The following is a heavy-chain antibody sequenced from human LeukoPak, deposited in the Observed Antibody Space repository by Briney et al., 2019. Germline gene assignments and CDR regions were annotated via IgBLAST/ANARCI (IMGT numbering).Heavy chain of an antibody. Sequence: SETLSLTCTVSGGSISSGGYYWSWIRQHPGKGLEWIGYIYYSGSTYYNPSLKSRVTISVDTSKNQFSLKLGSVTAADTAVYYCARLGLQYYNWFDPWGQGTLVTGSS. D-gene: IGHD4-11*01. V-gene: IGHV4-31*03. CDR2: IYYSGST. CDR3: ARLGLQYYNWFDP. CDR1: GGSISSGGYY. J-gene: IGHJ5*02.